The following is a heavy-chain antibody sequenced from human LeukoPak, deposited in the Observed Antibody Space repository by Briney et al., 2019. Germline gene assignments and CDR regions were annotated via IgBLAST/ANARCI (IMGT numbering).Heavy chain of an antibody. CDR3: ARVRWNSGSYHFDY. CDR2: IIPIFGIA. J-gene: IGHJ4*02. D-gene: IGHD1-26*01. Sequence: GASVKVSCRASGGTFSSYAISWVRQAPGQGLEWMGRIIPIFGIANYAQKFQGRVTITADKSTSTAYMELSSLRSEDTAVYYCARVRWNSGSYHFDYWGQGTLVTVSS. CDR1: GGTFSSYA. V-gene: IGHV1-69*04.